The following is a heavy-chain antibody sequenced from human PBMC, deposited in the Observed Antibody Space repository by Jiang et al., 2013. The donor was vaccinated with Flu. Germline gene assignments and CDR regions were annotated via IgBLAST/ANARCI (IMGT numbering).Heavy chain of an antibody. CDR3: ARATAMATHDY. D-gene: IGHD5-18*01. Sequence: SLTCTVSGYSISSGYYWGWIRQPPGKGLEWIGYIYYSGSTNYNPSLKSRVTISVDTSKNQFSLKLSSVTAADTAVYYCARATAMATHDYWGQGTLVTVSS. CDR2: IYYSGST. V-gene: IGHV4-38-2*02. CDR1: GYSISSGYY. J-gene: IGHJ4*02.